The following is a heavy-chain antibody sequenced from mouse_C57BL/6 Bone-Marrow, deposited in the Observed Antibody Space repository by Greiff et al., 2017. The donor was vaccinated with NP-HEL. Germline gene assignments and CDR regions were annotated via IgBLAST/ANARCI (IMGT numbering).Heavy chain of an antibody. CDR1: GYTFTSYG. CDR3: ARWRGNTWFAY. Sequence: VKLVESGAELARPGASVKLSCKASGYTFTSYGISWVKQRTGQGLEWIGEIYPRSGNTYYNEKFKGKATLTADKSSSTAYMELRSLTSEDSAVYFCARWRGNTWFAYWGQGTLVTVSA. D-gene: IGHD2-1*01. J-gene: IGHJ3*01. V-gene: IGHV1-81*01. CDR2: IYPRSGNT.